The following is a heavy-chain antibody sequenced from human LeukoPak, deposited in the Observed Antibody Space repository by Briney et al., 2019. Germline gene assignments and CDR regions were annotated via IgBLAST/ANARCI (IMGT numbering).Heavy chain of an antibody. CDR3: ARAPTTVTTNWFDP. V-gene: IGHV4-39*01. CDR1: GGSISSSSYY. Sequence: SETLSLTCTVSGGSISSSSYYWGWIRQPPGEGLEWIGSIYYSGSTYYNPSLKSRVTISVDTSKNQFSLKLSSVTAADTAVYYCARAPTTVTTNWFDPWGQGTLVTVSS. CDR2: IYYSGST. J-gene: IGHJ5*02. D-gene: IGHD4-17*01.